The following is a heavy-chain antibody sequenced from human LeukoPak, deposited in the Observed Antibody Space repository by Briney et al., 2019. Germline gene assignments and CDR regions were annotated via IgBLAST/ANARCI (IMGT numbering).Heavy chain of an antibody. V-gene: IGHV4-61*02. CDR3: AGTRRYCRGGSCYNWFDP. Sequence: SETLSLTCTVSGGSISSDTYYWSWIRQPAGKGLEWIGRIYASGNTNYSPSLKGRVTISVDTSKNQFSLKLNSVTAADTAVYYCAGTRRYCRGGSCYNWFDPWGQGTLVTVSS. D-gene: IGHD2-15*01. CDR1: GGSISSDTYY. J-gene: IGHJ5*02. CDR2: IYASGNT.